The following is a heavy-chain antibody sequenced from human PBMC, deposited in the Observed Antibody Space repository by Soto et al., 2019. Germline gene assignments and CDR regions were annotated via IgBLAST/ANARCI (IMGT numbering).Heavy chain of an antibody. CDR2: IYYSGST. V-gene: IGHV4-59*01. CDR3: ARVSGIFGVVIPPRDYYYMDV. CDR1: GGSISSYY. D-gene: IGHD3-3*01. Sequence: SETLSLTCTVSGGSISSYYWSWIRQPPGKGLEWIGYIYYSGSTNYNPSLKSRVTISVDTSKNQFSLKLSSVTAADTAVYYCARVSGIFGVVIPPRDYYYMDVWGKGTTVTVSS. J-gene: IGHJ6*03.